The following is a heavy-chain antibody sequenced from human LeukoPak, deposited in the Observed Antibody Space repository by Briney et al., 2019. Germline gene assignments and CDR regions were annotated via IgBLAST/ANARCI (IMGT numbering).Heavy chain of an antibody. CDR2: VYYSGST. V-gene: IGHV4-31*03. Sequence: SETLSLTCTVSGGSLSSGGYYWRWIRQHPGTGLEWIGYVYYSGSTYYNPSLKRRVTISVDTSKNQFSLKLSSVTAADTAVYYCARDNRRSGMDVWGKGTTITVSS. J-gene: IGHJ6*04. CDR1: GGSLSSGGYY. CDR3: ARDNRRSGMDV.